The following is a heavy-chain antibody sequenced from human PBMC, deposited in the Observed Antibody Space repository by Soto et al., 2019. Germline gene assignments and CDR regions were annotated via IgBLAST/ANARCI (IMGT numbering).Heavy chain of an antibody. CDR3: VFRWAAAGTLFDY. D-gene: IGHD6-13*01. J-gene: IGHJ4*02. CDR1: GGSISSSSYY. CDR2: IYYSGST. Sequence: PSETLSLTCTVSGGSISSSSYYWGWIRQPPGKGLEWIGSIYYSGSTYYNPSLKSRVTISVDTSKDQFSLKLSSVTAADTAVYYCVFRWAAAGTLFDYWGQGTLVTVSS. V-gene: IGHV4-39*01.